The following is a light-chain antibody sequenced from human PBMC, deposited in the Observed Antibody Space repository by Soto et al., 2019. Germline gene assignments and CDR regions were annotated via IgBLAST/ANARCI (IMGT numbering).Light chain of an antibody. CDR3: CSYTTSNTRQIV. Sequence: XCTGTSSDVGGYNYVSWYQQQPGKAPKFMIYDVTNRPSGVSNRFSGSKSGNTASLTISGLQAEDEADYYCCSYTTSNTRQIVFGTGTKVTVL. J-gene: IGLJ1*01. V-gene: IGLV2-14*04. CDR1: SSDVGGYNY. CDR2: DVT.